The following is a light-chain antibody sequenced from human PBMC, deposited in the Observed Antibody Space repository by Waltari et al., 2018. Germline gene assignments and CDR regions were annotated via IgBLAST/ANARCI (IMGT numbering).Light chain of an antibody. Sequence: QSVLTQPPSASGTPGHRVAIPCSGTNSNTANTPVSWYQQLPGTAPQLLIFINNQRPSGVPDRFSASKSGTSASLAISGLQSDDEADYYCAAWDDSLNVWVFGGGTKVTVL. CDR3: AAWDDSLNVWV. CDR1: NSNTANTP. CDR2: INN. J-gene: IGLJ3*02. V-gene: IGLV1-44*01.